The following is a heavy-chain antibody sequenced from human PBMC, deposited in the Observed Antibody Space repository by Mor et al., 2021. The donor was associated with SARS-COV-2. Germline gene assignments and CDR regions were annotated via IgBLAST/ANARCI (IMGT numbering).Heavy chain of an antibody. J-gene: IGHJ4*02. V-gene: IGHV1-46*01. CDR3: AREMGTTYYVDY. Sequence: KFQGRVTMTKDTSTSTMYMELSSLRSEDTAVYYCAREMGTTYYVDYWGQGTLVTVSS. D-gene: IGHD1-26*01.